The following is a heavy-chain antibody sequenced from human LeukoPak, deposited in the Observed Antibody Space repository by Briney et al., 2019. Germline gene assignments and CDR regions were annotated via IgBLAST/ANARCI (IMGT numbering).Heavy chain of an antibody. Sequence: SETLSLTCAVYGGSFSGYYWSWIRQPPGKGLEWIGEINHSGSTNYNPSLKSRVTISVDTSKNQFSLKLSSVTAADTAVYYCARGLYYGSSGFEDYWGQGTLVTVSS. CDR3: ARGLYYGSSGFEDY. CDR2: INHSGST. V-gene: IGHV4-34*01. J-gene: IGHJ4*02. CDR1: GGSFSGYY. D-gene: IGHD3-22*01.